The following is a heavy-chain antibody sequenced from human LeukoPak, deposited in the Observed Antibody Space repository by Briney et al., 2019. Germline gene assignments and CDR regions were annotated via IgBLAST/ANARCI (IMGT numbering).Heavy chain of an antibody. CDR2: IIPIFGTA. Sequence: ASVKVSCKASGGTFSSYAISWVRQAPGQGLEWKGGIIPIFGTANYAQKFQGRVTITADKSTSTAYMELSSLRSEDTAVYYCARDYPIYDYVWGSYRYDAFDIWGQGTMVTVSS. D-gene: IGHD3-16*02. J-gene: IGHJ3*02. V-gene: IGHV1-69*06. CDR1: GGTFSSYA. CDR3: ARDYPIYDYVWGSYRYDAFDI.